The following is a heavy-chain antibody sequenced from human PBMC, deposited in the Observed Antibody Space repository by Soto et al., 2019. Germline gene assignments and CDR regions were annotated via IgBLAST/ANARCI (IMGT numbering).Heavy chain of an antibody. CDR3: ARAWIQLWLWLDYMDV. J-gene: IGHJ6*03. CDR1: GGTFSSYA. V-gene: IGHV1-69*13. Sequence: GASVKVSCKASGGTFSSYAISWVRQAPGQGLEWMGGIIPIFGTANYAQKFQGRVTITADESTSTAYMEVRSLRSDDKAVYYCARAWIQLWLWLDYMDVWGKGTTVTVSS. CDR2: IIPIFGTA. D-gene: IGHD5-18*01.